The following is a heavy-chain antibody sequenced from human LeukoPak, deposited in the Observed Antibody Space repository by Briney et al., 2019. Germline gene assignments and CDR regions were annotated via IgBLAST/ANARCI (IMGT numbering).Heavy chain of an antibody. D-gene: IGHD3-9*01. CDR2: ISGSGGST. Sequence: GGSLRLSCAASGFTFSSYAMSWVRQAPGKGLEWVSAISGSGGSTYYADSVKGRFTISRDNSKNTLYLQMNSLRAEDTAVYYCGKAPYYDILTGSTLDYWGQGTLVTVSS. CDR1: GFTFSSYA. J-gene: IGHJ4*02. CDR3: GKAPYYDILTGSTLDY. V-gene: IGHV3-23*01.